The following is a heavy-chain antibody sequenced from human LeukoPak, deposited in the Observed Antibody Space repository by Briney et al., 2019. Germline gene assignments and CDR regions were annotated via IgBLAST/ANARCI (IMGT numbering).Heavy chain of an antibody. V-gene: IGHV3-30*03. D-gene: IGHD5-12*01. CDR3: AREFSGYAFDI. Sequence: GGSLRLSCAASGFTFSTYGIHWVRLAPGKGLEWVAVISDDGTRKYYADSVQGRFTISRDNSRNTLYLQMNGLRAEDMAVYHCAREFSGYAFDIWGQGTMVTVSS. CDR2: ISDDGTRK. J-gene: IGHJ3*02. CDR1: GFTFSTYG.